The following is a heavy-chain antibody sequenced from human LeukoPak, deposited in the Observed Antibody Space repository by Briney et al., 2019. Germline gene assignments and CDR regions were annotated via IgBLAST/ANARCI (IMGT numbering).Heavy chain of an antibody. Sequence: VASVKVSCKASGYTFTSYDINWVRQATGQGLEWMGWMNPNSGNTGYAQKFQGRVTMTRNTSISTAYMELSSLRSEDTAVYYCARAGYVRYQALGYWGQGTLVTVSS. J-gene: IGHJ4*02. V-gene: IGHV1-8*01. D-gene: IGHD2-2*01. CDR2: MNPNSGNT. CDR1: GYTFTSYD. CDR3: ARAGYVRYQALGY.